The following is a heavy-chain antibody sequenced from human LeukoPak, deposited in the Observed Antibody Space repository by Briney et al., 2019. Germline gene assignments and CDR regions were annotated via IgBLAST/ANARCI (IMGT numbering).Heavy chain of an antibody. V-gene: IGHV3-7*03. D-gene: IGHD3-22*01. CDR3: AKGLTIYYDSSGYYRFDY. J-gene: IGHJ4*02. Sequence: GGSLRLSCAVSGFPFSTFWMSWVRQAPGMGLEWVANINQDGSEKYYVDSVRGRFAISRDNSKNTLYLQMNSLRAEDTAVYYCAKGLTIYYDSSGYYRFDYWGQGTLVTVSS. CDR2: INQDGSEK. CDR1: GFPFSTFW.